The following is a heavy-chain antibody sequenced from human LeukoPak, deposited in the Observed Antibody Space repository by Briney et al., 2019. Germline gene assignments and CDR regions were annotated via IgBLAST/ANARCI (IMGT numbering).Heavy chain of an antibody. CDR2: ISGSGDIT. D-gene: IGHD1-26*01. CDR1: GFTFDTHA. V-gene: IGHV3-23*01. J-gene: IGHJ4*02. Sequence: GGSLRLSCAASGFTFDTHAMTWVRQAPGKGLEYVSLISGSGDITYYAHSLKDRFTISRDSSQNTLYLQMNNLRADDTAVYYCAKGKRVGAPYYFDSWGQGTLVTVSS. CDR3: AKGKRVGAPYYFDS.